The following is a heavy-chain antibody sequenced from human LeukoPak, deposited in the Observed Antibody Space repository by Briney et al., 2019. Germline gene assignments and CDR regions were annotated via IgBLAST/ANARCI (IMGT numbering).Heavy chain of an antibody. D-gene: IGHD3-10*01. CDR1: GGSISSYY. CDR2: IYYSGST. V-gene: IGHV4-59*01. J-gene: IGHJ4*02. Sequence: PSETLSLTCTVSGGSISSYYWSWIRQPPGKGLEWIGYIYYSGSTNYNPSLKSRVTTSVDTSKNQFSLKLSSVTAADTAVYYCARHPGGVQGVPYYFDYWGQGTLVTVSS. CDR3: ARHPGGVQGVPYYFDY.